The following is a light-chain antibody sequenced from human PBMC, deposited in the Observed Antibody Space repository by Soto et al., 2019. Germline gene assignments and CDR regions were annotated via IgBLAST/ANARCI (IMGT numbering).Light chain of an antibody. CDR2: GAY. J-gene: IGKJ1*01. V-gene: IGKV3-20*01. CDR3: QQYGSSPRT. Sequence: EIVLTQSPGTLSLSPGERATLSCRASQSVSSNFLAWYQQKPGQAPRLLIYGAYRRATGIPDTFSGSGSGTDFTLTISRLEPEDFAVYYCQQYGSSPRTFGQGTKVEIK. CDR1: QSVSSNF.